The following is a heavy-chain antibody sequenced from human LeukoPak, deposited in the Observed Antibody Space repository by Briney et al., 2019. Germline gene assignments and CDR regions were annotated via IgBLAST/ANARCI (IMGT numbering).Heavy chain of an antibody. D-gene: IGHD1-1*01. Sequence: GGSLRLSCAASGFTFSSYAMSWVRQAPGKGLEWVSGISGSDGSTNYADSVKGRFTISRDNAKNSLYLQMNSLRAEDTAVYYCARTGNPATGDYWGQGTLVTVSS. CDR3: ARTGNPATGDY. J-gene: IGHJ4*02. CDR2: ISGSDGST. V-gene: IGHV3-23*01. CDR1: GFTFSSYA.